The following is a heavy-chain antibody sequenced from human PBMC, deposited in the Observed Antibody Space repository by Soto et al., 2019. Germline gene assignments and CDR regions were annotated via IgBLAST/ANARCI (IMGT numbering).Heavy chain of an antibody. V-gene: IGHV4-39*01. CDR1: GGSFSSSNDY. CDR2: FYFGGST. Sequence: SETLSLTCTVSGGSFSSSNDYWVWIRQPPGKGLEWVGSFYFGGSTYYKPSLMSRVIVSVDTSKNQFSLTVNSVTVEDTGVYFCVRRSHTIWPAYWGRGTQVTVSSGKLTRASVKVSCKASGYRYFQHWGQGTLVTVSS. CDR3: VRRSHTIWPAYWGRGTQVTVSSGKLTRASVKVSCKASGYRYFQH. J-gene: IGHJ1*01. D-gene: IGHD5-18*01.